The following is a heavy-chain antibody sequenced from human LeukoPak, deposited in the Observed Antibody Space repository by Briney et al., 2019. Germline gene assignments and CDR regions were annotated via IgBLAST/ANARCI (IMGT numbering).Heavy chain of an antibody. CDR2: IYYSGST. D-gene: IGHD6-19*01. Sequence: SETLSLTCTVSGGSISSSSYYWGWIRQPPGKGLEWIGSIYYSGSTYYNPSLKSRVTISVDTSKNQFSLKLSSVTAADTAVYYCASPENSSGPFDYWGQGTLVTVSS. J-gene: IGHJ4*02. CDR1: GGSISSSSYY. CDR3: ASPENSSGPFDY. V-gene: IGHV4-39*01.